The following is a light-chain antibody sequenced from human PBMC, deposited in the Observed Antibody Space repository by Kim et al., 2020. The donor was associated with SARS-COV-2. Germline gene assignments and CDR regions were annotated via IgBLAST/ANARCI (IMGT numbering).Light chain of an antibody. J-gene: IGKJ1*01. CDR2: GAS. Sequence: TLAWYQGKRATLSCRASQSVSGNYYTWYQQKPGQPPRFLINGASGRATGIPDRFSGSGAGTDFTLTISRLEPEDFAVYYCQHYGTFGQGTKVDIK. V-gene: IGKV3-20*01. CDR1: QSVSGNY. CDR3: QHYGT.